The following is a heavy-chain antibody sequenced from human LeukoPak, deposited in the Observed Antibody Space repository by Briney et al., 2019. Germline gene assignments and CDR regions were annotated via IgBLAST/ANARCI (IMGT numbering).Heavy chain of an antibody. J-gene: IGHJ6*02. Sequence: ASVKVSCKASGYTFTSYYMHWVRQAPGQGLEWMGVIYPSGGRTSYAQKFQGRVTMTRDTSTSTAYMELRSLRSDDTAVYYCARDRVRGVSYYGMDVWGQGTTVTVSS. CDR1: GYTFTSYY. D-gene: IGHD3-10*01. CDR2: IYPSGGRT. CDR3: ARDRVRGVSYYGMDV. V-gene: IGHV1-46*01.